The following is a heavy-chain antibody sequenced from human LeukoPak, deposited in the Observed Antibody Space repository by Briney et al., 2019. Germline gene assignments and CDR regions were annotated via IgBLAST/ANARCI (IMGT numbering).Heavy chain of an antibody. Sequence: ASVKVSCKASGYTFTGYYIHWVRQAPGQGLEWVGWINPNSGGTNYAQKFQGRVTMTRDTSISTAYMELTRLRSDDTAVYYCARDRTGQQLIPRKEYYYMDVWGKGTTVTISS. D-gene: IGHD4-11*01. CDR1: GYTFTGYY. V-gene: IGHV1-2*02. CDR3: ARDRTGQQLIPRKEYYYMDV. J-gene: IGHJ6*03. CDR2: INPNSGGT.